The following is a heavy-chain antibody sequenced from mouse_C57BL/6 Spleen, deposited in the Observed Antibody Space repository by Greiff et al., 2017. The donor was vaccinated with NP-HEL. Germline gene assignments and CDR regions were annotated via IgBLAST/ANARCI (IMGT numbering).Heavy chain of an antibody. CDR2: IYPGSGNT. Sequence: QVQLQQSGAELVRPGASVKLSCKASGYTFTDYYINWVKQRPGQGLEWIARIYPGSGNTYYNEKFKGKATLTAEKSSSTAYMQLSSLTSEDSAVYFCAREVQLGQGYFDYWGQGTTLTVSS. CDR1: GYTFTDYY. D-gene: IGHD4-1*02. V-gene: IGHV1-76*01. J-gene: IGHJ2*01. CDR3: AREVQLGQGYFDY.